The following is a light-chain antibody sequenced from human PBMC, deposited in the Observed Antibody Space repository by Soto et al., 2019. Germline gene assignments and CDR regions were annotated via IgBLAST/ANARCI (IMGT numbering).Light chain of an antibody. CDR3: QQYGYLVT. Sequence: EIVLTQSPGTLSLSPGERATLSCRASQSITNNYVAWYQQKPGRAHRLLIYGASSRATGIPDRFSGSGSGTDFTLTISRLETEDFAMYYCQQYGYLVTFGGGTKVEIK. J-gene: IGKJ4*01. CDR2: GAS. CDR1: QSITNNY. V-gene: IGKV3-20*01.